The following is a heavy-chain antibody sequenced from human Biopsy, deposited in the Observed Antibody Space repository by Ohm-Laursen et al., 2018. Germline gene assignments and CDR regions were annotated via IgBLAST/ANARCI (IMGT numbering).Heavy chain of an antibody. CDR3: ARGRRTSGWPYFAN. CDR2: IYSGGNT. J-gene: IGHJ4*02. Sequence: SDTLSLTCTVSGDSLSSGPDNWSWIRQPPGQGLEYIGFIYSGGNTNYNPSLQNRVTVSVDTSKNQFSLKLSSVIAADTAVYYCARGRRTSGWPYFANWGQGTLVIVSS. V-gene: IGHV4-61*01. D-gene: IGHD6-19*01. CDR1: GDSLSSGPDN.